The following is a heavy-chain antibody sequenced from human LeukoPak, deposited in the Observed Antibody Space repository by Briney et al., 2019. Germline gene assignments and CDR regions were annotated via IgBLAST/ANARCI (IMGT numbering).Heavy chain of an antibody. CDR2: ISISSTYI. V-gene: IGHV3-21*06. J-gene: IGHJ3*02. Sequence: PGGSLRLSCAASGFIFDNYSMNWVRQAPGKGRGWVSSISISSTYIYYADSVKGRFTISRDNAKNSLYLQMNSLRADDTAVYYCAREEGQHLVLFDAFDIWGQGTMVTVSS. CDR3: AREEGQHLVLFDAFDI. D-gene: IGHD6-13*01. CDR1: GFIFDNYS.